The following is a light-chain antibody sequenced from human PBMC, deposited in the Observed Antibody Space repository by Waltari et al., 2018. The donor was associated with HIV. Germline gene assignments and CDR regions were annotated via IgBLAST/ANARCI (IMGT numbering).Light chain of an antibody. CDR3: QVWDSSSEDWV. V-gene: IGLV3-21*02. CDR2: DDS. Sequence: SYVLAQPPSVSVAPGPTARITCGGDNIGSKSVHWYQQKPGQAPLLVVYDDSDRPSGIPARFSGANSGNTATLTISRVEAGDEADYYCQVWDSSSEDWVFGGGTKVTVL. J-gene: IGLJ3*02. CDR1: NIGSKS.